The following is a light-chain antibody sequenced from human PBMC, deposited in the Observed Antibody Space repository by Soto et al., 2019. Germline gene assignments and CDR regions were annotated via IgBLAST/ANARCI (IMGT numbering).Light chain of an antibody. CDR3: SSFTTSNTWV. Sequence: QSALTQPASVSGSPGQSITISCTGTSSDVGAYNYVSWYQQHPGKAPKVMIYDVSDRPSGVSIRFSGSKSGTTASLTISGLQAEDDADYYCSSFTTSNTWVFGGGTKLTVL. CDR1: SSDVGAYNY. J-gene: IGLJ3*02. CDR2: DVS. V-gene: IGLV2-14*03.